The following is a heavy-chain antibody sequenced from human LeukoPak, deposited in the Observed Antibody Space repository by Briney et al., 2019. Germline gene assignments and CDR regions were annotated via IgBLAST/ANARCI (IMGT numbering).Heavy chain of an antibody. CDR2: IRYDGSNK. CDR1: GFTFSSYG. V-gene: IGHV3-30*02. D-gene: IGHD4-17*01. Sequence: GGSLRLSCAASGFTFSSYGMHWVRQAPGKGLEWVAFIRYDGSNKYYADSVKGRFTISRDNSKNTLYLQMNSLRAEDTAVYYFAKDSLDLDYGDPEADYWGQGTLVTVSS. CDR3: AKDSLDLDYGDPEADY. J-gene: IGHJ4*02.